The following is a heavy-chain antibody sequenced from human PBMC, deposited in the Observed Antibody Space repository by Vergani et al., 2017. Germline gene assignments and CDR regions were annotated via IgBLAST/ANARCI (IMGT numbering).Heavy chain of an antibody. Sequence: QVQVVQSGAEVKKSGASVKVSCKTSGYTFSNYYMHWVRPAPGQGLEWMGIINPSGGHTNYAQKFQGRVTMTRDTSTNTVYMELSRLRSEDTAIYYCARGDYGMLTGYRYWGQGTLVTVSA. D-gene: IGHD3-9*01. J-gene: IGHJ4*02. CDR1: GYTFSNYY. CDR2: INPSGGHT. CDR3: ARGDYGMLTGYRY. V-gene: IGHV1-46*03.